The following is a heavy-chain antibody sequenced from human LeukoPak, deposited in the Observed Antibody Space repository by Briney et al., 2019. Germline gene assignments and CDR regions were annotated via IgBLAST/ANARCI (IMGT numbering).Heavy chain of an antibody. CDR1: GFTFTSYW. D-gene: IGHD6-13*01. J-gene: IGHJ4*02. V-gene: IGHV3-7*01. CDR2: IKHDGSEQ. Sequence: GGSLRLSCAASGFTFTSYWISWVRQAPGKGLQWVANIKHDGSEQYYVDSVKGRFTISRDNAKNSLYLQMNSLGVEDTAVYYCKSGGAAPGRFDYWGQGVLVTVSS. CDR3: KSGGAAPGRFDY.